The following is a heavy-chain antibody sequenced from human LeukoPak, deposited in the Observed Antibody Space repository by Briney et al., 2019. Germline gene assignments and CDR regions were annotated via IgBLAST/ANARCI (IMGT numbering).Heavy chain of an antibody. CDR3: ARESAGAVYFDY. J-gene: IGHJ4*02. CDR1: GFTFSSYA. D-gene: IGHD6-13*01. CDR2: ISYDGSNK. Sequence: GRSLRLSCAASGFTFSSYAMHWVRQAPGKGLEWVAVISYDGSNKYYADSVKGRFTISRDNSKNTLYLQMNSLRAEDTAVYYCARESAGAVYFDYWGQGTLVTVSS. V-gene: IGHV3-30*01.